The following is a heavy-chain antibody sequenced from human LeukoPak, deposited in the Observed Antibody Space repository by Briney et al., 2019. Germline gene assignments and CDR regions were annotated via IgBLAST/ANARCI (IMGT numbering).Heavy chain of an antibody. CDR1: GGSINSYY. J-gene: IGHJ5*02. CDR3: ARVEWGIVGRDECWFDP. V-gene: IGHV4-59*01. CDR2: MYNSGST. Sequence: PSETLSLTCTVSGGSINSYYWSWIRQPPGKGLEWIGYMYNSGSTNYNPSLKSRVTISVDTSKNQFSLKLSSVTAADTAVYYCARVEWGIVGRDECWFDPRGQGTLVTVSS. D-gene: IGHD1-26*01.